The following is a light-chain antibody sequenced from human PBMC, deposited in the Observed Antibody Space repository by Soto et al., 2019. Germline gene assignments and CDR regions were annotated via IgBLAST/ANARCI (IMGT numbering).Light chain of an antibody. CDR1: QSISNY. CDR2: AAS. V-gene: IGKV1-39*01. Sequence: DIQMTQSPSSLSASVGDRVIITCRASQSISNYLNWYQQKPGKAPKLLIYAASNLQNGVPSRFSGSGSRTDFTLTISSLQPEDFATYYCQQTYITPSTFGQGTKVELK. CDR3: QQTYITPST. J-gene: IGKJ1*01.